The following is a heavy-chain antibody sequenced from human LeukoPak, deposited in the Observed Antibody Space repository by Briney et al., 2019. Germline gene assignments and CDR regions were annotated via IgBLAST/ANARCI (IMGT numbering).Heavy chain of an antibody. CDR2: IIPIFDTP. V-gene: IGHV1-69*13. D-gene: IGHD6-6*01. CDR1: GGTFSGYA. Sequence: SVKVSCKASGGTFSGYAISWVRQAPGQGLEWMGGIIPIFDTPNYAQKFQGRVTITADESTSTAYMELSSLRSEDTAVYYCARLSFHLYSSSPGGGAYYFDYWGQGTLVTVSS. J-gene: IGHJ4*02. CDR3: ARLSFHLYSSSPGGGAYYFDY.